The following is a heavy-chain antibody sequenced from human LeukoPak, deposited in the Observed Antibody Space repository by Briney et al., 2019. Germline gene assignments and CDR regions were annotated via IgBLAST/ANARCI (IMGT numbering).Heavy chain of an antibody. CDR1: GFTFSNSA. V-gene: IGHV3-23*01. J-gene: IGHJ4*02. D-gene: IGHD4-11*01. CDR2: ISGSGTNT. Sequence: GGSLRLSCAASGFTFSNSAMSWVRQAPGKGLEWVSAISGSGTNTYYADSVKGRSTISRDNSKNTLYLQMNCLRAEDTAVYYCARDHRAGATIVAPGWGQGALVTVSS. CDR3: ARDHRAGATIVAPG.